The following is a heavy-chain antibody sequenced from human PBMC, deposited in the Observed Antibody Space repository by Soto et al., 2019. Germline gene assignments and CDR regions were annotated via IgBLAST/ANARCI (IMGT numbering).Heavy chain of an antibody. Sequence: PGGSLRLSCAASGFTFSSYAMSWVRQAPGKGLEWVSAISGSGGSTYYADSVKGRFTISRDNSKNTLYLQMNSLRAEDTAVYYCAKAMVELITMTPNWFDPWGQGTLVTVSS. CDR2: ISGSGGST. CDR3: AKAMVELITMTPNWFDP. D-gene: IGHD3-22*01. CDR1: GFTFSSYA. J-gene: IGHJ5*02. V-gene: IGHV3-23*01.